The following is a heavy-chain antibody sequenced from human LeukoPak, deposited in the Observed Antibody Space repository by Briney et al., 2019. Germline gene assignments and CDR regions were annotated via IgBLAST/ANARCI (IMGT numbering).Heavy chain of an antibody. D-gene: IGHD6-19*01. CDR3: ARDLPQQWLVFTYMDV. V-gene: IGHV1-2*02. CDR2: INPNSGGT. Sequence: GASVKVSCKASGYTFTGYYMHWVRQAPGQGLEWMGWINPNSGGTNYAQKFQGRVTMTRDTSISTAYMELSRLRSDDTAVYYCARDLPQQWLVFTYMDVWGKGTTVTVSS. J-gene: IGHJ6*03. CDR1: GYTFTGYY.